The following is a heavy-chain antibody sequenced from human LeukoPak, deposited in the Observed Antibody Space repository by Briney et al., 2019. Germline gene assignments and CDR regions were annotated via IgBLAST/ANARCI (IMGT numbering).Heavy chain of an antibody. CDR3: ARLIVVGTNWFDP. CDR1: GGSFSGYY. CDR2: INHSGST. D-gene: IGHD2-2*01. V-gene: IGHV4-34*01. Sequence: SETLSLTCAVYGGSFSGYYWSWIRQPPGKGLEWIGEINHSGSTNYNPSLKSRVTISVDTSENQFSLKLSSVTAADTAVYYCARLIVVGTNWFDPWGQGTLVTVSS. J-gene: IGHJ5*02.